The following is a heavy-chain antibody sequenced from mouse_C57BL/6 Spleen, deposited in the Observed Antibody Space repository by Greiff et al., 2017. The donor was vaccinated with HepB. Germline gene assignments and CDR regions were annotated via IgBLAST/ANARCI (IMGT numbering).Heavy chain of an antibody. Sequence: QVQLQQPGAELVKPGASVKLSCKASGYTFTSYWMQWVKQRPGQGLEWIGEIDPSDSYTYYNQKFKGKATLTVDTSSSTAYMQLSSLTSEDSAVYYCARRYYGSSYGYAMDYWGQGTSVTVSS. V-gene: IGHV1-50*01. D-gene: IGHD1-1*01. CDR2: IDPSDSYT. CDR1: GYTFTSYW. CDR3: ARRYYGSSYGYAMDY. J-gene: IGHJ4*01.